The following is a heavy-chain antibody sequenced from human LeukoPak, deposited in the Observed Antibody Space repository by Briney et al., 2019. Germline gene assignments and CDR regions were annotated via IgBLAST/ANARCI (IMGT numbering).Heavy chain of an antibody. V-gene: IGHV3-7*01. D-gene: IGHD2-15*01. J-gene: IGHJ4*02. CDR1: VRPFTHRW. CDR2: IKEDGSET. Sequence: PGGSLRLSCVASVRPFTHRWMRGFRQIPGKGLEWVANIKEDGSETYYVDSVRGRFTISRDDATNSLYLQMNYLRAEDTAVYYCAREPRPGGGSCFDYWGQGALVIVSS. CDR3: AREPRPGGGSCFDY.